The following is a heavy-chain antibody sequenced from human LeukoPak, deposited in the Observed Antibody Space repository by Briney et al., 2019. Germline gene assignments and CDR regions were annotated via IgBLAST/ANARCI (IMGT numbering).Heavy chain of an antibody. J-gene: IGHJ4*02. CDR2: IKQDGSEK. CDR3: ATEGSGYELDY. CDR1: GFTFSSYW. Sequence: GGSLRLSCAASGFTFSSYWMNWVRQAPGTGLEWVANIKQDGSEKYFVDSVKGRFTISRDNAKNSLYLQMNSLRVEDTAVYYCATEGSGYELDYWGQGTLVTVSS. D-gene: IGHD5-12*01. V-gene: IGHV3-7*02.